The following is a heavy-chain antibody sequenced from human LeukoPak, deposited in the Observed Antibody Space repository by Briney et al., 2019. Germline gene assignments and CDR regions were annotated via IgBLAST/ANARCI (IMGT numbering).Heavy chain of an antibody. V-gene: IGHV4-34*01. D-gene: IGHD3-10*01. CDR1: GGSFSDYY. CDR3: ARGGQSYYFGSASFDY. Sequence: SETLSLTCAVYGGSFSDYYWSWIRQPPGKGLEWIGEINHSGSTNYNPSLKSRVTIPVDTSKNHFSLKVNSVTAADTAVYYCARGGQSYYFGSASFDYWGQGTLVTVSS. J-gene: IGHJ4*02. CDR2: INHSGST.